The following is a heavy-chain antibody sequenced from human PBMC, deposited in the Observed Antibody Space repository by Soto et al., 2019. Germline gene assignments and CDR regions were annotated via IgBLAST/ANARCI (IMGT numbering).Heavy chain of an antibody. V-gene: IGHV3-30-3*01. D-gene: IGHD5-18*01. CDR2: ISYAGSYK. J-gene: IGHJ4*02. CDR1: GFTFSNYA. CDR3: ARDGYSYGRLYYFDY. Sequence: PGGSLRLSCAASGFTFSNYAMHWVRQAPGKGLEWVAVISYAGSYKYHADSVKGRFTISRDNSKSTLYLQMNSLRAEDTAVYYCARDGYSYGRLYYFDYWGQGTLVTVSS.